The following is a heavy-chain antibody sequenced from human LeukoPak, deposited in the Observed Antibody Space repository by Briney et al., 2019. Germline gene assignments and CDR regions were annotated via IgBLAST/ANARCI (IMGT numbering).Heavy chain of an antibody. Sequence: SVKVSCKASGGTFSSYAISWVRQAPGQGLEWMGGIIPIFGTANYAQKFQGRATITADESTSTAYMELSSLRSEDTAVYYCARLSHGYGYYFDYWGQGTLVTVSS. CDR1: GGTFSSYA. D-gene: IGHD5-12*01. CDR2: IIPIFGTA. V-gene: IGHV1-69*13. J-gene: IGHJ4*02. CDR3: ARLSHGYGYYFDY.